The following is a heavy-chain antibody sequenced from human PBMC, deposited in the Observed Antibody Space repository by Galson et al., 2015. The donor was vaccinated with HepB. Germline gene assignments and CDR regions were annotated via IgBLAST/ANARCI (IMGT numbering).Heavy chain of an antibody. Sequence: SLRLSCAASGFMFGGYGMRWVRQAPGKGLEWVSVISASSETIHYADSVKGRFTISRDNSKNTLYLQMNSLRGDDTAVYYCALSEIHSVDYWGQGTLVTVSS. CDR3: ALSEIHSVDY. CDR1: GFMFGGYG. D-gene: IGHD2-21*01. CDR2: ISASSETI. J-gene: IGHJ4*02. V-gene: IGHV3-23*01.